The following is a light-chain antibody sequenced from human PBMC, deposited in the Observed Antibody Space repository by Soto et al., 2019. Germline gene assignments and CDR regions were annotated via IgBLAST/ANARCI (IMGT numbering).Light chain of an antibody. CDR3: QQRSSWPPT. J-gene: IGKJ1*01. Sequence: EVVLTQSPATLSLSPGERATLSCRASRSVSSYLAWYQQKPGQPPRLLIYDTSNRATDIPARFSGSGSGTDFTLTISSLEPEYVAFYYCQQRSSWPPTFGQGTKVEIK. CDR1: RSVSSY. V-gene: IGKV3-11*01. CDR2: DTS.